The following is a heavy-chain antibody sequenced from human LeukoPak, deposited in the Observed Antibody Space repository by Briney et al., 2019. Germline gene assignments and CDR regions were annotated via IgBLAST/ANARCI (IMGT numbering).Heavy chain of an antibody. CDR2: INPNSGGT. CDR1: GYTFTGYY. V-gene: IGHV1-2*02. Sequence: ASVTVSCKASGYTFTGYYMHWVRQAPGQGLEWMGWINPNSGGTNYAQKFQGRVTMTRDTSTSTVYMELSSLRSEDTAVYYCARVRDGYNDAYDIWGQGTMVTVHS. CDR3: ARVRDGYNDAYDI. J-gene: IGHJ3*02. D-gene: IGHD5-24*01.